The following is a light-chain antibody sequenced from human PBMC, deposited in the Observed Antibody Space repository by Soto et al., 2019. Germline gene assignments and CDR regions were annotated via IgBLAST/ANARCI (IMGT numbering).Light chain of an antibody. CDR2: EVS. CDR1: SSDVGGYNF. J-gene: IGLJ1*01. V-gene: IGLV2-14*01. CDR3: NSYTSTNTLV. Sequence: HSALTQPASVSGSPGQSITISCTGTSSDVGGYNFVSWYQHHPGKAPKLMIYEVSNRPSGVSNRFSGSKSGNTASLTISGLQAEDEADYYCNSYTSTNTLVFGTGTKVTVL.